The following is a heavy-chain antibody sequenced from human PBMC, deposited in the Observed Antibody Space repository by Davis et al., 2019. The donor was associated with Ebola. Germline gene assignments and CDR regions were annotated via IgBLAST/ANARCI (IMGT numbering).Heavy chain of an antibody. J-gene: IGHJ4*02. CDR3: ARAVFHEVLDS. CDR2: ISSSSSTR. D-gene: IGHD3-3*01. Sequence: GESLKISCAASGFTFSSYSMNWVRQAPGKGLEWVSYISSSSSTRYYADSVKGRFTISRDNSENTLYLQMDSLTADDTAVYFCARAVFHEVLDSWGQGTPVTVSS. V-gene: IGHV3-48*01. CDR1: GFTFSSYS.